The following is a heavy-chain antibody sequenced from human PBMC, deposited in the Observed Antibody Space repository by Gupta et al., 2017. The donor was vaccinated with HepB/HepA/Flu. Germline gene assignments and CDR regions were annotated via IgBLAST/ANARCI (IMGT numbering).Heavy chain of an antibody. CDR1: GGSISSYY. CDR3: ARNEVRGVIIALDAFDI. CDR2: IYYSGST. J-gene: IGHJ3*02. Sequence: QVQLQESGPGLVKPSETLPLTCTVSGGSISSYYWSWIRQPPGKGLEWIGYIYYSGSTNYNPSLKSRVTISVDTSKNQFSLKLSSVTAADTAVYYCARNEVRGVIIALDAFDIWGQGTMVTVSS. V-gene: IGHV4-59*01. D-gene: IGHD3-10*01.